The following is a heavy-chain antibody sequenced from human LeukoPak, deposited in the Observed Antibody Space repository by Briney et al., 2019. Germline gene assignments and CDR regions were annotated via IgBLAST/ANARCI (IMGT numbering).Heavy chain of an antibody. D-gene: IGHD5-12*01. J-gene: IGHJ4*02. CDR3: AKFMTGYRGYFDY. CDR1: GFTFTNYA. V-gene: IGHV3-23*01. CDR2: ITGSGGST. Sequence: GGSLRLSCAASGFTFTNYAMSWVRQAPGKGLEWVSGITGSGGSTYYADSVKGRLTISRDNSKNTLYLQMNSLRAEDTAVYYCAKFMTGYRGYFDYWGQGTLVTVSS.